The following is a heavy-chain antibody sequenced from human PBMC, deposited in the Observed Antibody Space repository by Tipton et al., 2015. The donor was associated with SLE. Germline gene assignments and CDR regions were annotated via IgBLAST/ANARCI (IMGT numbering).Heavy chain of an antibody. V-gene: IGHV4-4*08. D-gene: IGHD1-1*01. CDR3: ARSLYDTNWFFFDL. Sequence: TLSLTCTVSGDSISSYYWSWIRQPPGKGLEWIGNVHTTGSTNYSPSLKSRVTISVDSSKSQFSLYLSSVTAVDTAMYYCARSLYDTNWFFFDLWGQGTLVTVSS. CDR2: VHTTGST. CDR1: GDSISSYY. J-gene: IGHJ5*02.